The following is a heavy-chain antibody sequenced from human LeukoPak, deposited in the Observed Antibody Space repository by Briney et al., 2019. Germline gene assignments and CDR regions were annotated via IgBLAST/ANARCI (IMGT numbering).Heavy chain of an antibody. J-gene: IGHJ4*02. CDR3: ARSSQADDY. CDR1: GFTFSSYW. D-gene: IGHD6-13*01. Sequence: GRSLRLSCAASGFTFSSYWMHWVRQVPGKGLVWVARINPGGSSITYADSVKGRFTISRDNAKNTLYLQKDSLRAEDTGVYYCARSSQADDYWGQGTLVTVSS. V-gene: IGHV3-74*01. CDR2: INPGGSSI.